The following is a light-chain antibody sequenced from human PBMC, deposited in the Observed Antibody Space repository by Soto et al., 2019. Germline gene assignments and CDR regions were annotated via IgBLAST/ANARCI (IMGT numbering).Light chain of an antibody. J-gene: IGLJ1*01. CDR2: EVT. CDR3: TSYAGSKNFYV. Sequence: QPALTPPPSASWSTGQSVTISCTGTSSDVGGYNYVSWFQQHPGKAPKVMIYEVTKRPSGVPDRFSGSKSGNTASLTVSGLQAEDEADYYCTSYAGSKNFYVFGTGTKVTVL. CDR1: SSDVGGYNY. V-gene: IGLV2-8*01.